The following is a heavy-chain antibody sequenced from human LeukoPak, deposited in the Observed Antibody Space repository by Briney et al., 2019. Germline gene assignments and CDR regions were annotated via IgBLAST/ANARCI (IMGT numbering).Heavy chain of an antibody. CDR3: ARESRDYDGSGYYHDH. Sequence: SETLSLTCTVSGGSISNYFWSWIRQPAGKGLEWIGRIFTSGSTDYNLSLKSRVTMSVDTSKNQFSLKLTSVTAADTAVYYCARESRDYDGSGYYHDHWGQGTLVTVSS. V-gene: IGHV4-4*07. J-gene: IGHJ4*02. CDR2: IFTSGST. CDR1: GGSISNYF. D-gene: IGHD3-22*01.